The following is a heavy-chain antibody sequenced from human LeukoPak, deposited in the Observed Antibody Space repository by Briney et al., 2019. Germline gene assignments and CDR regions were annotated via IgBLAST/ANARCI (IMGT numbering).Heavy chain of an antibody. D-gene: IGHD4-11*01. Sequence: GGSLRLSCAASGFTFSSYSMNWVRQAPGKGLEWVSYISSSSSTIYYADSVKGRFTISRDNAKNSLYLQMNSLRAEDTAVYYCARGPDYSKIWFDPWGQGTLVTVSS. CDR2: ISSSSSTI. J-gene: IGHJ5*02. CDR3: ARGPDYSKIWFDP. V-gene: IGHV3-48*01. CDR1: GFTFSSYS.